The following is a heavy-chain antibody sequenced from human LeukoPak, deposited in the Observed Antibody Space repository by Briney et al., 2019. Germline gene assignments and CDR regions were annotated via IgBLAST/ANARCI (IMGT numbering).Heavy chain of an antibody. CDR1: GGSISSSSYY. J-gene: IGHJ6*02. CDR2: IYYSGST. Sequence: SETLSLTCTVSGGSISSSSYYWGWIRQPPGKGLEWIGSIYYSGSTYYNPSLKSRVTISVDTSKNQFSLKLSSVTAADTAVYYCARDDYGGNSYYYYGMDVWGQGTTVTVSS. D-gene: IGHD4-23*01. V-gene: IGHV4-39*07. CDR3: ARDDYGGNSYYYYGMDV.